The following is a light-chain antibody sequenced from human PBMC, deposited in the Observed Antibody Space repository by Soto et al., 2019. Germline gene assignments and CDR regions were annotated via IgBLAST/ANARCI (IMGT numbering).Light chain of an antibody. CDR1: SSDVGGYNY. CDR3: SSYTSSSTLVV. CDR2: DVS. J-gene: IGLJ2*01. V-gene: IGLV2-14*01. Sequence: QSVLTQPASVSGSPGQSITISCTGTSSDVGGYNYVSWYQQHPGKAPKLMIYDVSNRPSGVSNRFSGSKTGNTASLTISGLXAXXXXDYYCSSYTSSSTLVVFGGGTKVTVL.